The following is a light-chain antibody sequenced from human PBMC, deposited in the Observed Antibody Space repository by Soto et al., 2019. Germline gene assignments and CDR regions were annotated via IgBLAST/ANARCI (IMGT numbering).Light chain of an antibody. CDR3: QQYGSSPPIT. Sequence: RATLSSWASQSVSRRLAWYQHRPGQSPRLLIYDASNRATGIPARFSGSGSGTDFTLTISSLEPEDFAVYYCQQYGSSPPITFGQRRLLEV. J-gene: IGKJ5*01. V-gene: IGKV3-20*01. CDR2: DAS. CDR1: QSVSRR.